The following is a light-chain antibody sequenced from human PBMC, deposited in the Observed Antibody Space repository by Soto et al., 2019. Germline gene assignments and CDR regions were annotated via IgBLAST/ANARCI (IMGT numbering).Light chain of an antibody. CDR3: CSYAGSYTHVV. J-gene: IGLJ2*01. CDR2: DVS. CDR1: SSDVGGYNY. Sequence: ALTQPRSVSGSPGQSVTISCTGTSSDVGGYNYVSWYQQHPGKAPKLMIYDVSKRPSGVPDRFSGSKSGNTASLTISGLQAEDEADYYCCSYAGSYTHVVFGGGTKVTVL. V-gene: IGLV2-11*01.